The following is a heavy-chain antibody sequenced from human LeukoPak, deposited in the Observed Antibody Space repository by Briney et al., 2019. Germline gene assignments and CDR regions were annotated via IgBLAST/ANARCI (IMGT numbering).Heavy chain of an antibody. CDR3: ATKKLTMIEPSDAFDI. CDR2: ISAYNGNT. J-gene: IGHJ3*02. D-gene: IGHD3-22*01. Sequence: ASVKVSCKASGYTFTSYGISWVRQAPGQGLEWMGWISAYNGNTNYAQKLQGRVTMTEDTSTDTAYMELSSLRSEDTAVYYCATKKLTMIEPSDAFDIWGQGTMVTVSS. CDR1: GYTFTSYG. V-gene: IGHV1-18*01.